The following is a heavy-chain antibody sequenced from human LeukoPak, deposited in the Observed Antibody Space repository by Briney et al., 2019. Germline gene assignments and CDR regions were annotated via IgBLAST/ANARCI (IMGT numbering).Heavy chain of an antibody. D-gene: IGHD2-15*01. CDR3: AKETIYCSGGSCYHDAFDI. Sequence: PGGSLRLSCSASGFTFDNYAMHWVRQAPMKGLEWVASINWRSDEIGYADSVKGRFTISRDNAKNSLYLQMNSLRPEDMALYYCAKETIYCSGGSCYHDAFDIWGQGTMVTVSS. CDR1: GFTFDNYA. CDR2: INWRSDEI. J-gene: IGHJ3*02. V-gene: IGHV3-9*03.